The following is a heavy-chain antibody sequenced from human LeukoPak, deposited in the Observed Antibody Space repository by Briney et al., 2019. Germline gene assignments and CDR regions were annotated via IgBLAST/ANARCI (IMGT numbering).Heavy chain of an antibody. J-gene: IGHJ6*03. CDR2: ISGSGGGT. D-gene: IGHD1-14*01. Sequence: SGGSLRLSCAASGFTFSSYAMSWVRQAPGKGLEWVSAISGSGGGTYYADSVKGRFTISRDNSKNTLYLQMNSLRAEDTAVYYCAKATGAADPWNYYYYMDVWGKGTTVTVSS. V-gene: IGHV3-23*01. CDR3: AKATGAADPWNYYYYMDV. CDR1: GFTFSSYA.